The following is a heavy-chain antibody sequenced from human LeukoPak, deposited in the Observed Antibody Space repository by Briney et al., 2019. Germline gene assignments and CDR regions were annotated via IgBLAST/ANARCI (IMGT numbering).Heavy chain of an antibody. J-gene: IGHJ5*02. D-gene: IGHD6-6*01. V-gene: IGHV3-48*01. Sequence: PGGSLRLSCVGSGFTFSTYSIKWVRQAPGKGLEWVSHIGGSGSFIYYADSVKGRFTISRDNSKNTLYLQMNSLRAEDTAVYYCAKAAYSSSSGVSTWGQGTLVTVSS. CDR2: IGGSGSFI. CDR3: AKAAYSSSSGVST. CDR1: GFTFSTYS.